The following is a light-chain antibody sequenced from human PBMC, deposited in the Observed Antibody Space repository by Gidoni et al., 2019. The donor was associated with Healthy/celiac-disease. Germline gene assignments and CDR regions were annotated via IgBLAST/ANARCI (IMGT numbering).Light chain of an antibody. Sequence: DIVMTQSPLSLPVTPGEPSSTSCTSSQSLLHSNGYHYLDLYLQKPGQAPQLLISLGSNRASGVPAMFSGSGSGTDFPLKISRVEAEDVGVYYCLQALQTPLTFGGGTKVEIK. V-gene: IGKV2-28*01. CDR3: LQALQTPLT. J-gene: IGKJ4*01. CDR2: LGS. CDR1: QSLLHSNGYHY.